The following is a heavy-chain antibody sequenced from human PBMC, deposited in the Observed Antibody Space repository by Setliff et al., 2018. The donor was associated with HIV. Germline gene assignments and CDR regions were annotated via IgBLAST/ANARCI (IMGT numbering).Heavy chain of an antibody. CDR2: IYHSGTT. V-gene: IGHV4-38-2*02. CDR3: ARLKAVVRYFDY. D-gene: IGHD6-19*01. J-gene: IGHJ4*03. CDR1: GYSISSGYH. Sequence: PSETLSLTCTVSGYSISSGYHWGWIRQAPGRGLEWIGNIYHSGTTSYNPSLKSRVTISIDTSNSQFSLNLRSVTAADTAVYYCARLKAVVRYFDYWGQGTMVTVSS.